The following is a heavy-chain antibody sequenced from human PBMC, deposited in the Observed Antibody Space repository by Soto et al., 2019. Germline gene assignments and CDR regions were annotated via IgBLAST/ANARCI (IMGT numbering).Heavy chain of an antibody. V-gene: IGHV4-59*01. CDR3: ARYRREAVAGYTLDN. CDR2: VYNSGST. J-gene: IGHJ4*02. Sequence: WTWIRQTPGKGLEWIGYVYNSGSTNYNPSLESRVTNSEDTSKSQFPLKVNSMTAADTAVYYCARYRREAVAGYTLDNWGQGILVTVSS. D-gene: IGHD6-13*01.